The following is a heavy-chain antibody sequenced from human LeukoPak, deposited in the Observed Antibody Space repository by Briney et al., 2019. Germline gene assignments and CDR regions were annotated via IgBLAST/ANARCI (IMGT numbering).Heavy chain of an antibody. D-gene: IGHD6-13*01. CDR1: GFTFSSYA. CDR3: AKDICKYSSSCPPDY. V-gene: IGHV3-9*01. CDR2: ISWNSGSI. Sequence: GGSLRLSCAASGFTFSSYAMSWVRQAPGKGLEWVSGISWNSGSIGYADSVKGRFTISRDNAKNSLYLQMNSLRAEDTALYYCAKDICKYSSSCPPDYWGQGTLVTVSS. J-gene: IGHJ4*02.